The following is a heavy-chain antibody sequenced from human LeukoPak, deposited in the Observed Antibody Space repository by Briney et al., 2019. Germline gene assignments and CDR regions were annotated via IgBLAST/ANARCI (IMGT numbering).Heavy chain of an antibody. CDR2: IYYSGNT. CDR3: ARQTGSGLFILP. CDR1: GYSISSGYY. J-gene: IGHJ4*02. Sequence: SETLSLTCTVSGYSISSGYYWGWIRQPPGKGLEWIGSIYYSGNTYYNASLKSQVSISIDTSKNQFSLRLTSVTAADTAVYYCARQTGSGLFILPGGQGTLVAVSS. V-gene: IGHV4-38-2*02. D-gene: IGHD3/OR15-3a*01.